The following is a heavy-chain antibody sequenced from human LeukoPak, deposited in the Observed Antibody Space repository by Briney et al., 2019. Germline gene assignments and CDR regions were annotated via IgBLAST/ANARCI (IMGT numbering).Heavy chain of an antibody. CDR2: IYYTGST. Sequence: SETLSLTCTVSGDPISSHSDYKWTWIRQPPQKGLGWIGFIYYTGSTNYNPSLRSRLTISVATSMNQFSLRLTAVTAADTAVSYCAREYSAFDYWGQGALVTVSS. J-gene: IGHJ4*02. CDR3: AREYSAFDY. D-gene: IGHD4-11*01. V-gene: IGHV4-61*08. CDR1: GDPISSHSDY.